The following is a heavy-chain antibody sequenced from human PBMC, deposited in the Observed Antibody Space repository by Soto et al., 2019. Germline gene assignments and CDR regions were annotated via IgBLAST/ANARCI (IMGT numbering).Heavy chain of an antibody. CDR3: XXXXXXMATIFRTYFDY. CDR1: GGTFSSYA. J-gene: IGHJ4*02. V-gene: IGHV1-69*01. CDR2: IIPIFGTA. D-gene: IGHD5-12*01. Sequence: QXQLVQSGAEVKKPGSSVKVSCKASGGTFSSYAISWVRQAPGQGLEWMGGIIPIFGTANYAQKXXGXXTXXXXXXXXXXXXXXXXXXXXXXXXXXXXXXXXXMATIFRTYFDYWGQGTLVTVSS.